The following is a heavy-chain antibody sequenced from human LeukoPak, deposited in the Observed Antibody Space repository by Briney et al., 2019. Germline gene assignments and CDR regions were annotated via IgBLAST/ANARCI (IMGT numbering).Heavy chain of an antibody. CDR3: ARDLDPSGGAPDAFDI. Sequence: ASVKVSCKASGYTFTSYGISCVRQAPGQGLECMGWISTYNGNTNYAQKLQGRVTMTTDTSTSTAYMELRSLRSDDTAVYYCARDLDPSGGAPDAFDIWGQGTMVTVSS. CDR1: GYTFTSYG. D-gene: IGHD2-15*01. CDR2: ISTYNGNT. J-gene: IGHJ3*02. V-gene: IGHV1-18*01.